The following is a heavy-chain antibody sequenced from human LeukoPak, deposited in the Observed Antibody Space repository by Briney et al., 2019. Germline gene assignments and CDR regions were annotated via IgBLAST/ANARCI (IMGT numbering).Heavy chain of an antibody. V-gene: IGHV3-21*01. J-gene: IGHJ6*02. D-gene: IGHD1-1*01. CDR3: ARDDSNWNDERGGMDV. CDR2: ISSSSSCI. CDR1: GFTFSSYS. Sequence: GGSLRLSCAASGFTFSSYSMNWVRQAPGKGLEWVSSISSSSSCIYYADSVKGRFTISRDNAKNSLYLQMNSLRAEDTAVYYCARDDSNWNDERGGMDVWGQGTTVTVSS.